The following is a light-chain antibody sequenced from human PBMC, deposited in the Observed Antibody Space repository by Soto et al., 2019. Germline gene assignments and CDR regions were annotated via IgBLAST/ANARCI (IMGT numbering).Light chain of an antibody. CDR1: QSVGNNY. CDR2: GAS. J-gene: IGKJ5*01. V-gene: IGKV3-20*01. CDR3: QQYGNSPIT. Sequence: EIVLTQSPGTLSLSPGERATLSCRASQSVGNNYLAWYQQKPGQAPRLLIYGASNRATGIPDRFSGSGSGTDFTLTISSLEPEDFAVYYCQQYGNSPITFGQGTRLEI.